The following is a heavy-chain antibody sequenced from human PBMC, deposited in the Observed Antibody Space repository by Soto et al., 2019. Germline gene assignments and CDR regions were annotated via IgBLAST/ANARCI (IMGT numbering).Heavy chain of an antibody. J-gene: IGHJ4*02. CDR3: AKGSGAVSSGWQYYFDY. V-gene: IGHV3-23*01. CDR1: GFTFSSYA. Sequence: GGSLRLSCAASGFTFSSYAMSWVRQAPGKGLEWVSAISGSGGSTYYADSVKGRFTISRDNSKNTLYLQMNSLRAEDTAVYYCAKGSGAVSSGWQYYFDYWGQGTLVTVSS. CDR2: ISGSGGST. D-gene: IGHD6-19*01.